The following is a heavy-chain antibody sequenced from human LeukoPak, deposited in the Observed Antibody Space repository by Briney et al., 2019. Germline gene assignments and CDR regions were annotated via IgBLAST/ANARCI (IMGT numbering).Heavy chain of an antibody. Sequence: SETLSLTCTVSGGSISSHYWSWIRQPPGKGLEWIGYIYYSGSTNYNPSLKSRVTISVDTSKNQFSLKLSSVTAADTTVYYCARWVEYSSFDPWGQGTLVTVSS. CDR1: GGSISSHY. CDR3: ARWVEYSSFDP. V-gene: IGHV4-59*11. J-gene: IGHJ5*02. D-gene: IGHD6-6*01. CDR2: IYYSGST.